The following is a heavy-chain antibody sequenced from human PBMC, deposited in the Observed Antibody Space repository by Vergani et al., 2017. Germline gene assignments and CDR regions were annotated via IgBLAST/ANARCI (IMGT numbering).Heavy chain of an antibody. D-gene: IGHD6-13*01. V-gene: IGHV3-11*05. Sequence: QVQLVESGGGLVKPGGSLRLSCAVSGFTFSDHYMSWIRQAPGKGLAWVSYISSSSSYTNYADSVKGRFTISRDNAKNSLYLQMNSLRAEDTAVYYCASVAAAEYYYYGMDVWGQGTTVTVSS. CDR1: GFTFSDHY. CDR3: ASVAAAEYYYYGMDV. CDR2: ISSSSSYT. J-gene: IGHJ6*02.